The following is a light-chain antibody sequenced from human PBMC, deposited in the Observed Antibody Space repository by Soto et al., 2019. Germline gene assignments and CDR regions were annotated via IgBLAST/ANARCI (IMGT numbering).Light chain of an antibody. CDR2: AAS. Sequence: AIQLTQARSSLSASVGDRVTITCRASQAIRTALGWYQQKPGKVPKLLIYAASTLQSGVPSRFSGSGSGTDFTLTISSLQPEDFATYYCLLDFRYFWAFGQGTKVDIK. CDR1: QAIRTA. CDR3: LLDFRYFWA. J-gene: IGKJ1*01. V-gene: IGKV1-6*01.